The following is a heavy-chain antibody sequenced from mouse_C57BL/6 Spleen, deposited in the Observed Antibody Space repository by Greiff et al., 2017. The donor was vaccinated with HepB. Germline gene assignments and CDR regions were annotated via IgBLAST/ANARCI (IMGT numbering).Heavy chain of an antibody. CDR2: IDPSDSYT. Sequence: VQLQQPGAELVKPGASVKLSCKASGYTFTSYWMQWVKQRPGQGLEWIGEIDPSDSYTNYNQKLKGKATLTVDTSSSTAYMQLSSLTSEDSAVYYCASNWGDFDYWGQGTTLTVSS. CDR1: GYTFTSYW. D-gene: IGHD4-1*01. CDR3: ASNWGDFDY. J-gene: IGHJ2*01. V-gene: IGHV1-50*01.